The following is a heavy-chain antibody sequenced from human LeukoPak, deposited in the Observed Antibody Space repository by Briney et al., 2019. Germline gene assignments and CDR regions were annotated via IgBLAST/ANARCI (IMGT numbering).Heavy chain of an antibody. Sequence: GGSLRLSCAVSGIIFSHHAISWVRQAPGKGLEWVSAISGSGGTTYYADSVKGRFTISRDNSKNTLSLQMIGLRPDDTAVYYCAKDVVTAHPWYFDYWGQGTLVTVSS. CDR2: ISGSGGTT. CDR3: AKDVVTAHPWYFDY. V-gene: IGHV3-23*01. D-gene: IGHD2-21*02. CDR1: GIIFSHHA. J-gene: IGHJ4*02.